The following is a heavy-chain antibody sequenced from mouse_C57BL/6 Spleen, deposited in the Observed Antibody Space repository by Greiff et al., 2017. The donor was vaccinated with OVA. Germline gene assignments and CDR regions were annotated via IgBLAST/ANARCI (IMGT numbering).Heavy chain of an antibody. J-gene: IGHJ3*01. D-gene: IGHD1-1*02. CDR2: IYPSDSET. CDR1: GYTFTSYW. Sequence: VQLQQPGAELVRPGSSVKLSCKASGYTFTSYWMDWVKQRPGQGLEWIGNIYPSDSETHYNQKFKDKATLTVDKSSSTAYMQLSSLTSEDSAVYYCARKNGGSTWFAYWGQGTLVTVSA. V-gene: IGHV1-61*01. CDR3: ARKNGGSTWFAY.